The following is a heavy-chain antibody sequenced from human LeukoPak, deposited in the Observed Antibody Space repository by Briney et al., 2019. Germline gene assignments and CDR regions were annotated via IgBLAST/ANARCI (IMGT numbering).Heavy chain of an antibody. J-gene: IGHJ4*02. D-gene: IGHD6-6*01. CDR3: ARRFSNSHFDY. V-gene: IGHV4-38-2*01. CDR1: GYSISSGYY. CDR2: IYHSGST. Sequence: SETLSLTXAVSGYSISSGYYWGWIRQPPAKGLEWIGNIYHSGSTYYNPSLKSRLTISVDPSKNQFSLKLSSVTAADTAVYYCARRFSNSHFDYWGQGTLVTVSS.